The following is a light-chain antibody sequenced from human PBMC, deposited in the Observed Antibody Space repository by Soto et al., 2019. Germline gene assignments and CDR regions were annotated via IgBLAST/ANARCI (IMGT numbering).Light chain of an antibody. J-gene: IGLJ2*01. V-gene: IGLV1-47*01. CDR3: AAWDDSLSVVV. CDR1: SSNIGSNY. Sequence: QSVLTQPPSASGTPGQRVTISCSGSSSNIGSNYVYWYQQLPGTAPKLLIYRNNKRPSGVPARFSGSKSGTSASLAISGLRSEDEADYYCAAWDDSLSVVVFGGGTKVTVL. CDR2: RNN.